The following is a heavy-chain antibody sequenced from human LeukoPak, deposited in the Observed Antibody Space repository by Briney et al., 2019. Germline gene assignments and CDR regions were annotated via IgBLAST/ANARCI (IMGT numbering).Heavy chain of an antibody. CDR1: GYTFTSYG. V-gene: IGHV1-69*13. CDR3: ARAPDGIVGARGAFDI. CDR2: IIPIFGTA. J-gene: IGHJ3*02. Sequence: ASGKVSCKASGYTFTSYGISWVRQAPGQGLEWMGGIIPIFGTANYAQKFQGRVTITADESTSTAYMELSSLRSEDTAVYYCARAPDGIVGARGAFDIWGQGTMVTVSS. D-gene: IGHD1-26*01.